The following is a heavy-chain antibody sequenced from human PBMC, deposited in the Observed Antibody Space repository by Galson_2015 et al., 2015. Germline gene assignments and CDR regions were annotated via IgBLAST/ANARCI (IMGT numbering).Heavy chain of an antibody. CDR1: GYSFTTYW. CDR2: IYPDDFDI. Sequence: QSGAEVKKPGESLKISCKTSGYSFTTYWIAWVRQVPGKGLEWIGFIYPDDFDIRYSPPFQGQVTISADKSISTTYLQWSSLRASDTGKYFCGRKGVVTDGFDTWGQGTVVTVSS. CDR3: GRKGVVTDGFDT. V-gene: IGHV5-51*01. J-gene: IGHJ3*02. D-gene: IGHD3-10*01.